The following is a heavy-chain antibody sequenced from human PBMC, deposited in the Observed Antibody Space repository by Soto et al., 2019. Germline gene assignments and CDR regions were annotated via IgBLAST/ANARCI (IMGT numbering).Heavy chain of an antibody. J-gene: IGHJ4*02. D-gene: IGHD3-10*01. CDR1: GFTFSSYG. CDR2: IWYDGSNR. CDR3: ATYGSGSSFDN. V-gene: IGHV3-33*01. Sequence: ESGGGVVQPGRSLRLSCAASGFTFSSYGMHWVRQAPGKGLEWVAVIWYDGSNRYYADSVKGRFTISRDNSNNTLYLQMNSLRAEDTAVYYCATYGSGSSFDNWGQGTLVTVSS.